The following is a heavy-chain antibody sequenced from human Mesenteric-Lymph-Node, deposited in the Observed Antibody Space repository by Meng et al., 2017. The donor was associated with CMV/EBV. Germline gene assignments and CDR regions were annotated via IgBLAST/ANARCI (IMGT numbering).Heavy chain of an antibody. Sequence: GESLKISCAASGFTFSSYWMSWVRQAPGKGLEWVANIKQDGSEKYYVDSVKGRFTISRDNAENSLFLQMNSLRAEDTAVYYCAKGETYQLPYYFDDWGQGTLVTVSS. CDR3: AKGETYQLPYYFDD. J-gene: IGHJ4*02. D-gene: IGHD2-2*01. CDR1: GFTFSSYW. V-gene: IGHV3-7*03. CDR2: IKQDGSEK.